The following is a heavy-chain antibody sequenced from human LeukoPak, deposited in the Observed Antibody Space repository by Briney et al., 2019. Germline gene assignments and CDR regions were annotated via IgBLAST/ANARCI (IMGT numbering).Heavy chain of an antibody. CDR3: ARDRKLKYSSSSNGEGY. V-gene: IGHV3-21*04. Sequence: GGSLRLSCAASAFTFSSYSMNWVRQAPGKGLEWVSSISSGSYIYYADSVKGRFTISRDNAKNSLYLQMNSLRAEDTAVYYCARDRKLKYSSSSNGEGYWGQGTLVTVSS. D-gene: IGHD6-6*01. CDR1: AFTFSSYS. CDR2: ISSGSYI. J-gene: IGHJ4*02.